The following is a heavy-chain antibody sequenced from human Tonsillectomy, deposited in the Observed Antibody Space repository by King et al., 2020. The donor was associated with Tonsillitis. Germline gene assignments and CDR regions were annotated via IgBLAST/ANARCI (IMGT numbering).Heavy chain of an antibody. V-gene: IGHV1-46*03. CDR1: GYTFTSYY. J-gene: IGHJ2*01. D-gene: IGHD4-17*01. Sequence: LVESEAEVKKPGASVKVSCRASGYTFTSYYIHWVRQAPGQGLEWMGIINPTGGSTTYAQKFQGRVTMTWDTSTSRVYMELSSLRSEDTAVYYYVRGPKDYGDYWYFDLWGRGTLVTVSS. CDR2: INPTGGST. CDR3: VRGPKDYGDYWYFDL.